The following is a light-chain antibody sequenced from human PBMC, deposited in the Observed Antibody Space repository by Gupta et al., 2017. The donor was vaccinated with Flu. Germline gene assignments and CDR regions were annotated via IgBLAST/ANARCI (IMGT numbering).Light chain of an antibody. V-gene: IGKV3-11*01. CDR3: QQRSTWPRT. J-gene: IGKJ4*01. Sequence: ETVLTQSPGTLSLSPGERTSRTVRESQSVSSSLARYQQKPGQAPRLLLYDASNRATGIPARFSGCGSETDFTLSISGREHEDFAVYYWQQRSTWPRTFDGGTKVEIK. CDR2: DAS. CDR1: QSVSSS.